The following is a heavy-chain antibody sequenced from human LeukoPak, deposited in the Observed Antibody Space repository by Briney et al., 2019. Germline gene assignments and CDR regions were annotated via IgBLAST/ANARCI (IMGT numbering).Heavy chain of an antibody. J-gene: IGHJ4*02. V-gene: IGHV3-74*01. D-gene: IGHD3-22*01. CDR3: ARGVYYDSSGYYNPLNFDY. CDR2: INSDGNSR. CDR1: GFTFTSYW. Sequence: PGGSLRLSCAASGFTFTSYWMHWVRQAPGKGLVWVSRINSDGNSRGHADSVKGRFTISRDNAKNTLYLQMNSLRAEDTAVYYCARGVYYDSSGYYNPLNFDYWGQGTLVTVSS.